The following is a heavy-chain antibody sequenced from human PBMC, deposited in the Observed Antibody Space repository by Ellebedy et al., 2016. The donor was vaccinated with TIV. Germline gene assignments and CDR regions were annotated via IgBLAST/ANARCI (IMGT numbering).Heavy chain of an antibody. V-gene: IGHV3-30*18. D-gene: IGHD3-3*01. J-gene: IGHJ6*02. Sequence: GESLKISCAASGFTFSSYGMHWVRQAPGKGLEWVAVISYDGSKKYYADSVEGRFTSSRDNSKNTLYLQMNSLRAEDTAVYYCAKAFPLLYDYPYGLDVWGQGTTVTVSS. CDR2: ISYDGSKK. CDR1: GFTFSSYG. CDR3: AKAFPLLYDYPYGLDV.